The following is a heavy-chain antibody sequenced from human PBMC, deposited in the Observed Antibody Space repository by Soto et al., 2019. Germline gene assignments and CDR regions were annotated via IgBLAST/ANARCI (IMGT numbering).Heavy chain of an antibody. J-gene: IGHJ4*02. V-gene: IGHV1-69*08. CDR1: RGTFSSYT. CDR2: IIPILGIA. D-gene: IGHD5-18*01. CDR3: ERDQDKAIVRD. Sequence: QVQLVQSGAEVKKPVSWVNGSCKDSRGTFSSYTISWVRQAPGQGLEWMGRIIPILGIANYAQKFQGRVTITSDKSTSIASVEMTSLICEETGVYYCERDQDKAIVRDWGQGTLVTVSS.